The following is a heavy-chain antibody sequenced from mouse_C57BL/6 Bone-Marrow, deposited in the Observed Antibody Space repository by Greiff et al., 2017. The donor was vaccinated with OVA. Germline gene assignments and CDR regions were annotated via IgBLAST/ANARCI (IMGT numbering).Heavy chain of an antibody. V-gene: IGHV5-4*03. J-gene: IGHJ2*01. CDR2: ISDGGSYT. Sequence: EVMLVESGGGLVKPGGSLKLSCAASGFTFSSYAMSWVRQTPEKRLEWVATISDGGSYTYYPDNVKGRFTISRDNAKNNLYLQMSQLKSEDTAMYYCARVGGNYLYYFDYWGQGTTLTVSS. CDR3: ARVGGNYLYYFDY. D-gene: IGHD2-1*01. CDR1: GFTFSSYA.